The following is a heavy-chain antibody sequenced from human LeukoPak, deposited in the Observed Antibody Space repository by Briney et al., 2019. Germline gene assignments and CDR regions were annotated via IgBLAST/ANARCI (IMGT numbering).Heavy chain of an antibody. CDR2: ITDSGGNT. J-gene: IGHJ4*02. D-gene: IGHD7-27*01. Sequence: GGSLRLSCAASGFTFSSYAMNWVRQAPGKGLEWVSGITDSGGNTYYADSVKGRFTISRDNSNNMVFLQMNSLRADDMAKYYRAIAAGDTYYRVFDDGGEGFLVTVSS. V-gene: IGHV3-23*01. CDR1: GFTFSSYA. CDR3: AIAAGDTYYRVFDD.